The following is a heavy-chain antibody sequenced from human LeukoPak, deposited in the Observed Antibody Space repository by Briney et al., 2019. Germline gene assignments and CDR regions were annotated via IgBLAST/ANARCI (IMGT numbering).Heavy chain of an antibody. CDR1: GGSLSSYY. Sequence: SETLSLTCTVSGGSLSSYYWSWIRQPPGKGLEWIGYIYYSGSTNYNPSLKSRVTISVDTSKNQFSLKLSSVTAADTAVYYCARQVGCSGGSCYSGAFDIWGQGTMVTVSS. V-gene: IGHV4-59*01. CDR3: ARQVGCSGGSCYSGAFDI. CDR2: IYYSGST. J-gene: IGHJ3*02. D-gene: IGHD2-15*01.